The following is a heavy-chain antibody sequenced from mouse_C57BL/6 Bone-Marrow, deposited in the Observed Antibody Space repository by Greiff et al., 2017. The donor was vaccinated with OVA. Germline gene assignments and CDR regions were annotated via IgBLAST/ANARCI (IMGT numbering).Heavy chain of an antibody. CDR3: ARMGDYDGAMDY. D-gene: IGHD2-4*01. J-gene: IGHJ4*01. CDR1: GFSLTSYC. V-gene: IGHV2-2*01. CDR2: IWSGENT. Sequence: VQLQQSGPGLVQPSQSLSLTCTASGFSLTSYCVNWVRQSPGKGLEWLGRIWSGENTDYNAAFIARLSISKDNSKSQSFFKMNRLQAEDTAIYYCARMGDYDGAMDYWGQGTSVTVSS.